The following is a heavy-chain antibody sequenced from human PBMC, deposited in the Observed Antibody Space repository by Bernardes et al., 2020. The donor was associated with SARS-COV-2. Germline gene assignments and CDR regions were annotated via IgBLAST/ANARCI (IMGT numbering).Heavy chain of an antibody. CDR1: GFTFSSYA. V-gene: IGHV3-23*01. CDR3: AKVFGVSGGGYYYGMDV. Sequence: GGSLRLSCAASGFTFSSYAMSWVRQAPGKGLEWVSSIRGSGGSTYYADSVKGRFIISRDNSKNTLYLQMNSLRDGDTALYYCAKVFGVSGGGYYYGMDVWGHGTTVTVSS. D-gene: IGHD3-16*01. CDR2: IRGSGGST. J-gene: IGHJ6*02.